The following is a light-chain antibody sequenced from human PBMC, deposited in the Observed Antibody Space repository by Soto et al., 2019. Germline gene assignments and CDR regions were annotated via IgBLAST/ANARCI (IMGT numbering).Light chain of an antibody. CDR1: QGIAPY. V-gene: IGKV1-27*01. J-gene: IGKJ4*01. Sequence: DVQMTQSPSSLSAFVGDRVTITCRASQGIAPYLAWFQQKPGKVPKLLIYATSNLQSGVPSRFSGSGSGTDFTLTISSLQPEDIGTYYCRKYNSAPHTFGGGTKVEIK. CDR2: ATS. CDR3: RKYNSAPHT.